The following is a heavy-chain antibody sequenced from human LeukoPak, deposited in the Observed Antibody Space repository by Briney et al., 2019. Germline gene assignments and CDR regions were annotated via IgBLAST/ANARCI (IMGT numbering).Heavy chain of an antibody. D-gene: IGHD3-10*01. CDR1: GFTFSSYA. V-gene: IGHV3-30*04. CDR3: ARPGQTYYYYYMDV. J-gene: IGHJ6*03. CDR2: ISYDGSNK. Sequence: GGSLRPSCAASGFTFSSYAMHWVRQAPGKGLEWVAVISYDGSNKYYADSVKGRFTISRDNSKNTLYLQMNSLRAEDTAVYYCARPGQTYYYYYMDVWGKGTTVTVSS.